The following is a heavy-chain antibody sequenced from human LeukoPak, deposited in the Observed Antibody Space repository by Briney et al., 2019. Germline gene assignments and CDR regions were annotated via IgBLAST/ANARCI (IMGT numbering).Heavy chain of an antibody. D-gene: IGHD3-3*01. V-gene: IGHV1-2*02. CDR3: ASHSYYDFWSGYPMRDWFDP. CDR1: GYTFTGYY. Sequence: ASVTVSCKASGYTFTGYYMHWVRQAPGQGLEWMGWINPNSGGTNYAQKFQGRVTMTRDTSISTAYMELSRLRSDDTAVYYCASHSYYDFWSGYPMRDWFDPWGQGTLVTVSS. J-gene: IGHJ5*02. CDR2: INPNSGGT.